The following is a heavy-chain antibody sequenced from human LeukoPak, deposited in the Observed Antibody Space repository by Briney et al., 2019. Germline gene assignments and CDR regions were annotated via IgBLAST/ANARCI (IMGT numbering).Heavy chain of an antibody. CDR2: IRFDGTSK. CDR1: GFTFSNFG. Sequence: PGGSLRLSCAASGFTFSNFGMHWVRQAPGKGLEWVAFIRFDGTSKFYADSVKGRFTISRDNSKNTVSLQMNSLRAEDTAVYYCTGDGWHGLFTYWGQGTLVTVSS. V-gene: IGHV3-30*02. J-gene: IGHJ4*02. D-gene: IGHD7-27*01. CDR3: TGDGWHGLFTY.